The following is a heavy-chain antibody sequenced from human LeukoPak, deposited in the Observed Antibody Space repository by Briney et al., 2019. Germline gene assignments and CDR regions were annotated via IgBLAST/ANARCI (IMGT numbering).Heavy chain of an antibody. V-gene: IGHV3-21*01. Sequence: GGSLRLSCAASGFTFSSYSMNWVRQAPGKGREGVSSISSSSSYIYYADSVKGRFTISRDNAKNSLYLQMNSLRAEDTAVYYCARDNYDYGDYGSYYGMDVWGQGTTVTVSS. CDR1: GFTFSSYS. D-gene: IGHD4-17*01. CDR3: ARDNYDYGDYGSYYGMDV. J-gene: IGHJ6*02. CDR2: ISSSSSYI.